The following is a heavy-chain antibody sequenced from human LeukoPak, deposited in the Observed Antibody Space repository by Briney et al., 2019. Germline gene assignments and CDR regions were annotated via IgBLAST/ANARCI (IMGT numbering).Heavy chain of an antibody. V-gene: IGHV3-23*01. J-gene: IGHJ4*02. CDR1: GFTFSSYA. Sequence: GGSLRLSCAASGFTFSSYAMSWVRQAPGKGLEWVSAISGSGGSTYYADSVKGRFTISRDNSKNTLYLQMNSLRAEDTAVYYCARDPSSSWSRFDYWGQGTLVTVSS. D-gene: IGHD6-13*01. CDR3: ARDPSSSWSRFDY. CDR2: ISGSGGST.